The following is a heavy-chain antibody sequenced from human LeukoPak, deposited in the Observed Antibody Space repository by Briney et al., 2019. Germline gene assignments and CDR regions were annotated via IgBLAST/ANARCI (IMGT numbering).Heavy chain of an antibody. D-gene: IGHD3-22*01. Sequence: PGGSLRLSCAASGFAFDDYAMHWVRQAPGKGLEWVSSISWNSSSIHYADSVKGRFTISRDNAKNSLYLQLNSLRAEDMALYYCAKGRIYYYDGSRVPIDAFDIWGQGTVVIVSP. CDR1: GFAFDDYA. V-gene: IGHV3-9*03. J-gene: IGHJ3*02. CDR3: AKGRIYYYDGSRVPIDAFDI. CDR2: ISWNSSSI.